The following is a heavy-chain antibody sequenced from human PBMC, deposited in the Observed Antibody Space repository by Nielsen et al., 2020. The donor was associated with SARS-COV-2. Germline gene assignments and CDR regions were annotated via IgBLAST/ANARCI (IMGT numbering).Heavy chain of an antibody. Sequence: ASVKVSCKASGYTFTSYAMNWVRQAPGQGLEWMGRINPNSGGTNYAQKFQGRVTMTRDTSISTAYMELSRLRSDDTAVYYCARILVWLDYYDSSGYPGYWGQGTLVTVSS. J-gene: IGHJ4*02. D-gene: IGHD3-22*01. V-gene: IGHV1-2*06. CDR2: INPNSGGT. CDR1: GYTFTSYA. CDR3: ARILVWLDYYDSSGYPGY.